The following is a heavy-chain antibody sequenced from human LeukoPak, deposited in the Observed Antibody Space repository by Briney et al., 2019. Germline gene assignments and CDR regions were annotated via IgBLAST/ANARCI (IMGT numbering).Heavy chain of an antibody. CDR3: ARDRSDVVVVAATHSGDWFDP. V-gene: IGHV1-69*04. CDR1: GGTFSSYA. J-gene: IGHJ5*02. CDR2: IIPILGIA. Sequence: VASVKVSCKASGGTFSSYAISWVRQAPGQGLEWMGRIIPILGIANYAQKLQGRVTMTTDTSTSTAYMELRSLRSDDTAVYYCARDRSDVVVVAATHSGDWFDPWGQGTLVTVSS. D-gene: IGHD2-15*01.